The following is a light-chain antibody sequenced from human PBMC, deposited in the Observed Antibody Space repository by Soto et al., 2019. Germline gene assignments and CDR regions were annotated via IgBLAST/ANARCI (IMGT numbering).Light chain of an antibody. Sequence: EIVMTQSPATLSVSPGERATLSCRASQSVSSYLAWYQQKPGQAPRLLIYDASNRATGIPARFSGSGSGTDLTLTISSLEPEDFAVYYCQQRSNWITFGQGTRLE. J-gene: IGKJ5*01. CDR2: DAS. CDR1: QSVSSY. V-gene: IGKV3-11*01. CDR3: QQRSNWIT.